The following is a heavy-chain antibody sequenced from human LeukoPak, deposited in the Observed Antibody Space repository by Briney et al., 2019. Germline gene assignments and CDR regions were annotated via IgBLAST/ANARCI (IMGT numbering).Heavy chain of an antibody. J-gene: IGHJ4*02. D-gene: IGHD3-22*01. Sequence: GGSLRLSCAASGFXFSDSYMSWIRQAPGKGLEWVSYISSSGSTIYYADSVKGRFTISRDNAKNSLYLQMNSLRAEDTAVYYCARSYYDSSGYYYAFDYWGQGTLVTVSS. CDR2: ISSSGSTI. CDR1: GFXFSDSY. CDR3: ARSYYDSSGYYYAFDY. V-gene: IGHV3-11*04.